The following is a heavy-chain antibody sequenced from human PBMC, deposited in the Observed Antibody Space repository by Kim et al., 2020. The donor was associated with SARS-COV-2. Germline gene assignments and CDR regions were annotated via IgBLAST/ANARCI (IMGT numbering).Heavy chain of an antibody. D-gene: IGHD2-15*01. Sequence: SETLSLTCTVSGGSISSYYWSWIRQPPGKGLEWIGYIYYSGSTNYNPSLKSRVTISVDTSKNQFSLKLSSVTAADTAVYYCARVRRYCSGGSCDNWFDPWGQGTLVTVSS. V-gene: IGHV4-59*13. CDR3: ARVRRYCSGGSCDNWFDP. CDR2: IYYSGST. CDR1: GGSISSYY. J-gene: IGHJ5*02.